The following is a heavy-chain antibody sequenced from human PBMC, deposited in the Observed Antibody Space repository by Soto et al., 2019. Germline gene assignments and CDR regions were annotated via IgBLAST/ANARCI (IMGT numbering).Heavy chain of an antibody. CDR3: ARWGNWKVADN. D-gene: IGHD1-1*01. CDR1: GFTFGNHG. Sequence: GGSLRLSCAAFGFTFGNHGMHWVRQGPGKGLEWVAVIWYDGSNKYYADSVKGRFIISRDNSKNMLYLEMNSLRVEDTAVYHCARWGNWKVADNWGQGTLVTVSS. V-gene: IGHV3-33*01. J-gene: IGHJ4*02. CDR2: IWYDGSNK.